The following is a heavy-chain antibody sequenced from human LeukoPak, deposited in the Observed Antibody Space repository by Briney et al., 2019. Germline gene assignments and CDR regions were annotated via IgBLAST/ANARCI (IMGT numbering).Heavy chain of an antibody. Sequence: SQTLSLTCAISGDSVSSNSAAWNWIRQSPSRGLEWLGRTYYRSKWYNDYAVSVKSRITINPDTSKDQFSLQLNSVTPEDTAVYYCAREALLWFGELLRNYYYGMDVWGQGTTVTVSS. V-gene: IGHV6-1*01. J-gene: IGHJ6*02. CDR2: TYYRSKWYN. D-gene: IGHD3-10*01. CDR3: AREALLWFGELLRNYYYGMDV. CDR1: GDSVSSNSAA.